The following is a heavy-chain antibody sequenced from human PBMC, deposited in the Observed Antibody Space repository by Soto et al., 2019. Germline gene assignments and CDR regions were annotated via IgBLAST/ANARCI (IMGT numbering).Heavy chain of an antibody. D-gene: IGHD6-19*01. Sequence: PSETLSLTCTGSVDSITSSSFCLGWIRQPPGKGLEWIGTICYSGSTYYNPSLQSRVTMSVDTSKNQFSLKLSSVTAADTGVYYCARLDGNSAEYYYGMEVWGRGTTVTVSS. V-gene: IGHV4-39*01. J-gene: IGHJ6*02. CDR1: VDSITSSSFC. CDR2: ICYSGST. CDR3: ARLDGNSAEYYYGMEV.